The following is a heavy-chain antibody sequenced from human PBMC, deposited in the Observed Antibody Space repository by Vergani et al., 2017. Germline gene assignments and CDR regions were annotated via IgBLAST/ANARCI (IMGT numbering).Heavy chain of an antibody. J-gene: IGHJ6*03. CDR3: ARAQTPYYYYYYYMDV. CDR1: GFTFSSYG. Sequence: QVQLVESGGGVVQPGRSLRLSCAASGFTFSSYGMHWVRQAPGKGLEWVAVIWYDGSNKYYADSVKGRFTISRDNSKNTLYLQMNSLRAEDTAVYYCARAQTPYYYYYYYMDVWGKGTTVTVSS. CDR2: IWYDGSNK. V-gene: IGHV3-33*01.